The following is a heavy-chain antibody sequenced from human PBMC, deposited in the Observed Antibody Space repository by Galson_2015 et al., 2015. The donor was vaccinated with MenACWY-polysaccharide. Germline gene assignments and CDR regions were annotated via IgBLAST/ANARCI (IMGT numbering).Heavy chain of an antibody. D-gene: IGHD5-12*01. CDR1: GFTFSTYW. J-gene: IGHJ4*02. V-gene: IGHV3-74*01. Sequence: SLRLSCAASGFTFSTYWMHWVRQAPGKGLVWVSRIKSDGSSTSYADSVKGRFTISRDNAKNTLYLQMNSLRAEDTAVYHCARGYSGYDWGQGTLVTVSS. CDR3: ARGYSGYD. CDR2: IKSDGSST.